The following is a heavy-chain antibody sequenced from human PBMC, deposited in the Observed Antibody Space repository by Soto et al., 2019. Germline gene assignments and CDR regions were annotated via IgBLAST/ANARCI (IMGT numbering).Heavy chain of an antibody. V-gene: IGHV4-30-2*01. CDR3: ASVGAAGVDY. D-gene: IGHD6-13*01. Sequence: QLQLQESGSGLVKPSQTLSLTCAVSGGSISSGGYSWSWIRQPPGKGLEWIGYIYHSGSTYYNPSLKSRVTMSVDRSKNQFALKLSSVTAADTAVYYCASVGAAGVDYWGQGTLVTVSS. CDR2: IYHSGST. J-gene: IGHJ4*02. CDR1: GGSISSGGYS.